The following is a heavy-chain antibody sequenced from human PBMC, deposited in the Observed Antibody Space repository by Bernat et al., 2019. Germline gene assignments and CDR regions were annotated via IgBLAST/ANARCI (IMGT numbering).Heavy chain of an antibody. D-gene: IGHD3-22*01. Sequence: EVQLLESGGGLVQPGGSLRISCAAPGFTFSRYAMSWVRQAPGKGLEWVSAISGSGGSTNYADSGKGRFTISRDNSKNTWYLHMNSLRAEDTAEYYCAKEKHSNTYYYVVDFDYWGQGTLVTVSS. J-gene: IGHJ4*02. CDR1: GFTFSRYA. V-gene: IGHV3-23*01. CDR3: AKEKHSNTYYYVVDFDY. CDR2: ISGSGGST.